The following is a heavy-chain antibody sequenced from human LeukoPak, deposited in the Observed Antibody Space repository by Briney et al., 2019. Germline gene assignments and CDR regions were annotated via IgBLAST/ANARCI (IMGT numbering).Heavy chain of an antibody. CDR2: INPDGSQK. CDR1: GFTVRGNW. CDR3: AKLLGTATTYDS. J-gene: IGHJ4*02. V-gene: IGHV3-7*01. D-gene: IGHD5-24*01. Sequence: GGSLTLSCGASGFTVRGNWMSWVRQAPGKGLEWVASINPDGSQKLYVDSVKGRFTISRDNTKSSLYLQMNSLGAEDTAMYYCAKLLGTATTYDSWGQGTRVTVSS.